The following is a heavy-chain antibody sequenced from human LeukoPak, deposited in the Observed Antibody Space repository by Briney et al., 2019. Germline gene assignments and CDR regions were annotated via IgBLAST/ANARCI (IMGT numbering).Heavy chain of an antibody. J-gene: IGHJ5*02. D-gene: IGHD4-23*01. Sequence: PSETLSLTCTVSGGSISSYYWSWIRQPPGKGLEWIGYIYYSGSINYNPSLKSRVTIPVDTSKNQFSLKLSSVTAADTAVYYCARHSPARGGNSYGNWFDPWGQGTLVTVSS. V-gene: IGHV4-59*08. CDR2: IYYSGSI. CDR3: ARHSPARGGNSYGNWFDP. CDR1: GGSISSYY.